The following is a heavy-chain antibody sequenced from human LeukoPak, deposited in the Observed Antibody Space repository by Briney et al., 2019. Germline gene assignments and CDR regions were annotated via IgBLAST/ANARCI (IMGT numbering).Heavy chain of an antibody. D-gene: IGHD3-22*01. V-gene: IGHV1-2*02. CDR3: ARDLAPTYYYDSSGSTTLY. CDR1: GYTFTGYY. Sequence: ASVKVSCKASGYTFTGYYMHWVRQAPGQGLEWVGWINPNSGGTNYAQKFQGRVTMTRDTSISTAYMELSRLRSDDTAVYYCARDLAPTYYYDSSGSTTLYWGQGTLVTVSS. J-gene: IGHJ4*02. CDR2: INPNSGGT.